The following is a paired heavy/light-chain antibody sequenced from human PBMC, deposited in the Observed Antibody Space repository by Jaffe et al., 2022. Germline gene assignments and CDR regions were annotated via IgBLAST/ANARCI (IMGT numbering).Light chain of an antibody. CDR1: SSNIGAGYD. J-gene: IGLJ1*01. CDR3: QSYDSSLSGLYV. CDR2: GNS. Sequence: QSVLTQPPSVSGAPGQRVTISCTGSSSNIGAGYDVHWYQQLPGTAPKLLIYGNSNRPSGVPDRFSGSKSGTSASLAITGLQAEDEADYYCQSYDSSLSGLYVFGTGTKVTVL. V-gene: IGLV1-40*01.
Heavy chain of an antibody. CDR3: AKKPTYDYIWGSYQQGDWFDP. J-gene: IGHJ5*02. Sequence: EVQLLESGGGLVQPGGSLRLSCAASGFTFSSYAMSWVRQAPGKGLEWVSAISGSGGSTYYADSVKGRFTISRDNSKNTLYLQMNSLRAEDTAVYYCAKKPTYDYIWGSYQQGDWFDPWGQGTLVTVSS. CDR1: GFTFSSYA. V-gene: IGHV3-23*01. CDR2: ISGSGGST. D-gene: IGHD3-16*01.